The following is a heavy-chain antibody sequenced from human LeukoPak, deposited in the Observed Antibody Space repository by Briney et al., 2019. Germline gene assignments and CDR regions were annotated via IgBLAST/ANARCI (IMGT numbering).Heavy chain of an antibody. CDR1: GGSFSGYY. D-gene: IGHD3-10*01. J-gene: IGHJ6*03. Sequence: TSETLSLTCAVYGGSFSGYYWSWIRQPPGKGLEWIGEINHSGSTNYNPSLKSRVTISVDTSKNQFSLKLSSVTAADTAVYYRARRSAGPRGDYYYYYMDVWGKGTTVTISS. CDR2: INHSGST. CDR3: ARRSAGPRGDYYYYYMDV. V-gene: IGHV4-34*01.